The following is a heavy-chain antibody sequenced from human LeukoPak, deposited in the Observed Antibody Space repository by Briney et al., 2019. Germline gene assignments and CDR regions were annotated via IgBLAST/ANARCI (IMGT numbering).Heavy chain of an antibody. D-gene: IGHD3-16*01. Sequence: GASVKVSCKASGYTSTGYYMHWVRQAPGQGLEWMGWINPNSGGTNYAQKFQGRVTMTRDTSISTAYMELSRLRSDDTAVYYCARDLIPATLYYYYYYMDVWGKGTTVTVSS. J-gene: IGHJ6*03. CDR1: GYTSTGYY. V-gene: IGHV1-2*02. CDR2: INPNSGGT. CDR3: ARDLIPATLYYYYYYMDV.